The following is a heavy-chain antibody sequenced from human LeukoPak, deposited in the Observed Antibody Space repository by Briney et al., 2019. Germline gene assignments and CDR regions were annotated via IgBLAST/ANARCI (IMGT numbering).Heavy chain of an antibody. CDR2: IKSKTDGETT. D-gene: IGHD3-10*01. CDR3: TTDLGTYYHGSQRLIPIDY. Sequence: GGSLRLSCVDSGFTLTNAWMSWIRQAPGKGLEWIGRIKSKTDGETTNYAEPVRGTFTISRDDSKSAVYLQMNSLKIEDTAVYYCTTDLGTYYHGSQRLIPIDYWGQGTLVTVSS. V-gene: IGHV3-15*01. CDR1: GFTLTNAW. J-gene: IGHJ4*02.